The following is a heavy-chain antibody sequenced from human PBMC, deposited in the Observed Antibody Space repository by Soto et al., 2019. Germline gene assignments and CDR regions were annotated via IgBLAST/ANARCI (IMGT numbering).Heavy chain of an antibody. V-gene: IGHV1-69*02. CDR1: GGTFSSYT. CDR3: ARAATIALYYFDY. D-gene: IGHD2-15*01. CDR2: IIPILGIA. J-gene: IGHJ4*02. Sequence: QVQLVQSGAEVKKPGSSVKVSCKASGGTFSSYTISWVRQPPGQGLEWMGRIIPILGIANYAQKFQGRVTITADKSTSTAYMELSSLRSEDTAVYYCARAATIALYYFDYWGQGTLVTVSS.